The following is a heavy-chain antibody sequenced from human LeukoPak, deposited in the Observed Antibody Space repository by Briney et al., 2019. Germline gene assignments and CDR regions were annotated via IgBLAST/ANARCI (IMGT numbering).Heavy chain of an antibody. D-gene: IGHD3-10*01. J-gene: IGHJ4*02. Sequence: PGGSLRLSCAASGFTFSSYAMSWVRQAPGKGLEWVSAISGSGGSTYYADSVKGRFTISRDNSKNTLYLQMNSLRAEDTAVYYCAKGDYGSGSYYNTDQFDYWGQGTLVTVSS. CDR3: AKGDYGSGSYYNTDQFDY. V-gene: IGHV3-23*01. CDR1: GFTFSSYA. CDR2: ISGSGGST.